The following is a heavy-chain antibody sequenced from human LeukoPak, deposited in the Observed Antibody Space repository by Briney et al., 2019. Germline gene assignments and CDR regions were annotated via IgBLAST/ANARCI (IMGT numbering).Heavy chain of an antibody. J-gene: IGHJ4*02. V-gene: IGHV4-59*05. CDR1: GGSISNYY. CDR3: ARHLRGGTNYFDY. CDR2: IYYSGST. Sequence: SETLSLTCTVSGGSISNYYWNWIRQPPGKGLEWIGSIYYSGSTYYNPSLKSRVTISVDTSKNQFSLKLSSVTAADTAVYYCARHLRGGTNYFDYWGQGTLVTVSS. D-gene: IGHD1-1*01.